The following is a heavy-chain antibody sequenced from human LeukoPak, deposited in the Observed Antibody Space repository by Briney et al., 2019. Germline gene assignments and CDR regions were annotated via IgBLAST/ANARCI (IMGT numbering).Heavy chain of an antibody. J-gene: IGHJ4*02. CDR2: IDRDGSRI. CDR1: GFIFSSYW. CDR3: AKTPGDCTGGTCYSFDY. Sequence: GGSLRLSCAVSGFIFSSYWMHWVRQAPGKGLVWVSRIDRDGSRINYADSVKGRFTVSRDNSKNTLYLQMNSLRAEDTAVYYCAKTPGDCTGGTCYSFDYWGQGSLVTVSS. V-gene: IGHV3-74*01. D-gene: IGHD2-15*01.